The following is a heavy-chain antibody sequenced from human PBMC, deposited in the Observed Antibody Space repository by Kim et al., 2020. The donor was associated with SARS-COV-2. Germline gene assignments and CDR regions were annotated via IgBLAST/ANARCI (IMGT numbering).Heavy chain of an antibody. Sequence: ASVKVSCKASGYTFTSYAMHWVRQAPGQRLEWMGWINAGNGNTKYSQKFQGRVTITRDTSASTAYMELSSLRSEDTAVYYCARDWAAAGNFDYWGQGTLVTVSS. V-gene: IGHV1-3*01. CDR2: INAGNGNT. CDR3: ARDWAAAGNFDY. D-gene: IGHD6-13*01. CDR1: GYTFTSYA. J-gene: IGHJ4*02.